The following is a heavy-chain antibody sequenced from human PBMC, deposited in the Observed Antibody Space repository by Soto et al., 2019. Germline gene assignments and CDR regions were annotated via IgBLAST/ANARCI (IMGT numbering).Heavy chain of an antibody. Sequence: QGQLLQSGTEVKKPWASMKISCEPSGFPFTSYTYHWVRQAPGQRPEWVAWINGGSGNTEFSQKLQDRATLTRDTSANTIFLELRTLTSDDAATYYCASDRYMANWYFDLWGRGTLVIVS. D-gene: IGHD2-2*02. J-gene: IGHJ2*01. CDR1: GFPFTSYT. CDR3: ASDRYMANWYFDL. CDR2: INGGSGNT. V-gene: IGHV1-3*01.